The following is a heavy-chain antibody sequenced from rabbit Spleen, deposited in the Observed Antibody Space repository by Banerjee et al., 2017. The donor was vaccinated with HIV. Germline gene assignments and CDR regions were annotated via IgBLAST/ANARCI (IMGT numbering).Heavy chain of an antibody. CDR2: IGSNSGNT. V-gene: IGHV1S43*01. J-gene: IGHJ3*01. CDR3: GRDANGDVRLSRLDL. CDR1: GFDLSQNYV. D-gene: IGHD2-1*01. Sequence: QSLEESGGGLVKPGGTLTLTCKASGFDLSQNYVMCWVRQAPGKGLEWIGCIGSNSGNTYYASWAKGRLTISTSTSLNTVTLQLNSLTAADTATYFCGRDANGDVRLSRLDLWGPGPLVTVS.